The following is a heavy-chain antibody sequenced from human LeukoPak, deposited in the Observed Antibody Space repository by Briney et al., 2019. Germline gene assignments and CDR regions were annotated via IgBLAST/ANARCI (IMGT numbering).Heavy chain of an antibody. CDR2: IYTSGST. Sequence: SETLSLTCTVSGGSISSYYWSWIRQPAGKGLEWIGRIYTSGSTNYNPSLKSRVTISVDTSKNQFSLKLSSVTAADTAVYYCARETTVVTSGRSDVFDIWGQGTMVTVSS. CDR1: GGSISSYY. V-gene: IGHV4-4*07. J-gene: IGHJ3*02. CDR3: ARETTVVTSGRSDVFDI. D-gene: IGHD4-23*01.